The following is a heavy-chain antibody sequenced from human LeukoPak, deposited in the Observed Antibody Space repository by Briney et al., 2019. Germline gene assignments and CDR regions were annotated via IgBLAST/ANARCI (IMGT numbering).Heavy chain of an antibody. Sequence: GASVKVSCKASGYTFTSYGISWVRQAPGQGLEWMGWISAYNGNTNYAQKLQGRVTMTTDTSTSTAYMELRSLRSDDTAVYYCAREGYSSSWSRGYYYYGMDVWGQGTTVTVSS. D-gene: IGHD6-13*01. CDR1: GYTFTSYG. J-gene: IGHJ6*02. CDR2: ISAYNGNT. CDR3: AREGYSSSWSRGYYYYGMDV. V-gene: IGHV1-18*01.